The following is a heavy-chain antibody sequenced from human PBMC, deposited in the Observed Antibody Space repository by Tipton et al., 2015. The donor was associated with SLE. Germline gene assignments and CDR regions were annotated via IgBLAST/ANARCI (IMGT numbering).Heavy chain of an antibody. CDR3: ARLGVPAALGGNWFDP. Sequence: QLVQSGAEVKKPGESLRISCKGSGYSFTSYWIGWVRQMPGKGLEWMGIIYPGDSDTRYSPSFQGQVTISADKSLSTAYLQWSSLKSSDTAMYYCARLGVPAALGGNWFDPWGQGTLVTASS. J-gene: IGHJ5*02. CDR1: GYSFTSYW. CDR2: IYPGDSDT. D-gene: IGHD2-2*01. V-gene: IGHV5-51*01.